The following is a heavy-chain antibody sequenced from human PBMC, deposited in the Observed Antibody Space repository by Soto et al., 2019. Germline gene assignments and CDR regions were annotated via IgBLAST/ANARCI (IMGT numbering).Heavy chain of an antibody. J-gene: IGHJ4*02. CDR2: INAGSGNT. V-gene: IGHV1-3*01. CDR3: ANDIIVIPRAKRLAY. Sequence: GASVKVSCKASGYTSTNYGMHWVRQAPGQRLEWMGWINAGSGNTKYSQKFQGRITITRDTSASTVYMELSSLRSEDTAVYYCANDIIVIPRAKRLAYWGQGALVTVSS. CDR1: GYTSTNYG. D-gene: IGHD2-2*01.